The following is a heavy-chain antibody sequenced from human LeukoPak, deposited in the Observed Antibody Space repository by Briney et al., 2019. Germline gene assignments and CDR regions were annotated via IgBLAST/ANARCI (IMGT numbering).Heavy chain of an antibody. CDR1: GYTFTTSW. J-gene: IGHJ4*02. Sequence: GESLKISCKGSGYTFTTSWIAWVRQLPGKGLEWMGIIYAGDSDTKYSPSLQGQVTFSADKSFDTAYLQWSSLKASDTAMYYCARGGPGIAAAGPLGYWGQGTLVTVSS. D-gene: IGHD6-13*01. V-gene: IGHV5-51*01. CDR3: ARGGPGIAAAGPLGY. CDR2: IYAGDSDT.